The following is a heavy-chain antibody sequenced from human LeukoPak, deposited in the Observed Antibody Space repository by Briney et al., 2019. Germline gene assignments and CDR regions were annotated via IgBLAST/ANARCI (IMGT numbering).Heavy chain of an antibody. J-gene: IGHJ6*03. CDR2: INPSGGSP. Sequence: ASVKVSCKASGYTFTSYHLHWVRQAPGQGLEWMGIINPSGGSPNYAQKFQGRVTMTRDMSTSTVNMELSSLRSEDTAVYYCARAQGSYYHYYMDVWGKGTTVTISS. CDR3: ARAQGSYYHYYMDV. CDR1: GYTFTSYH. V-gene: IGHV1-46*01. D-gene: IGHD1-26*01.